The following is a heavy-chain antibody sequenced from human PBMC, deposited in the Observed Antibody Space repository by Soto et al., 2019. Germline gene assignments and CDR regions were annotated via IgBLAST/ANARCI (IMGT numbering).Heavy chain of an antibody. D-gene: IGHD6-19*01. CDR1: GFTFSSYA. J-gene: IGHJ4*02. Sequence: EVQLMESGGGLVQPGGSLRLSCAASGFTFSSYAMTWVRQAPGKGLEWVSVISGSGGSIYYADSVKGRFTISRDNSKNTLYLQMNSLRVEDTAVYYRAKDLPKYSSCPYYFEYWGQGTLVTVSS. CDR2: ISGSGGSI. V-gene: IGHV3-23*01. CDR3: AKDLPKYSSCPYYFEY.